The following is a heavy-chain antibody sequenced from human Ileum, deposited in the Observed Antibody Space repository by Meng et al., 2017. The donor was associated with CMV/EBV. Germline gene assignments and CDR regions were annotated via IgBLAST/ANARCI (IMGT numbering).Heavy chain of an antibody. D-gene: IGHD5-18*01. Sequence: VQLVESGGALIQPGGFLRLSCAASGFTVSSNYMSWVRQAPGKGLEWVSHIYADGSTYYADSVKGRFTISRDNPKNTLYLQMNTLRAEDTAVFYCARTVGYTYGLGNWGQGTLVTVSS. CDR3: ARTVGYTYGLGN. CDR2: IYADGST. V-gene: IGHV3-53*01. J-gene: IGHJ4*02. CDR1: GFTVSSNY.